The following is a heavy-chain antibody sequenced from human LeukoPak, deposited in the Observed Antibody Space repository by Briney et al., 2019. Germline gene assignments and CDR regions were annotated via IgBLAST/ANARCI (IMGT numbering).Heavy chain of an antibody. J-gene: IGHJ4*02. V-gene: IGHV3-23*01. D-gene: IGHD2/OR15-2a*01. CDR2: ISGNSGNT. CDR3: AKAARPTTSYFDY. Sequence: GGSLRPSCAASGFTFSSYAMSWVRQAPGKGLEWVSAISGNSGNTYYADSVKGRFTISRDNSKNTLYLQMNSLRAEDTAVYYCAKAARPTTSYFDYWGQGTLVTVSS. CDR1: GFTFSSYA.